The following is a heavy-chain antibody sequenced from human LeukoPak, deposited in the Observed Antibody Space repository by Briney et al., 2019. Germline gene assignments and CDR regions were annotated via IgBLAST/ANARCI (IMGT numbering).Heavy chain of an antibody. D-gene: IGHD5-12*01. J-gene: IGHJ4*02. V-gene: IGHV1-18*01. CDR2: ISAYNGNT. CDR3: ARDLSGYDFGDY. CDR1: GYTFTTYG. Sequence: ASGRVSCTPSGYTFTTYGISWVRQAPGQGLEWMGWISAYNGNTNYAQKLQGRVTMTTDTSTSTAYMELRSLRPDDTAVYYCARDLSGYDFGDYWGQGTLVTVSS.